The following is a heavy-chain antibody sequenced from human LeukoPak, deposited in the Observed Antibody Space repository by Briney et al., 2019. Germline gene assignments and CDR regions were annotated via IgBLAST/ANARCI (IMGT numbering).Heavy chain of an antibody. Sequence: GGSLRLSCAASGFTFSSHWMHWVRQVPGKGLVWVSRINGDGVGTTYADSVKGRFTISRDNTKSTLYLQMNSLRAEDTAVYYCARGPRSAKFFAGDYWGQGTLVTVSS. CDR2: INGDGVGT. J-gene: IGHJ4*02. V-gene: IGHV3-74*01. CDR3: ARGPRSAKFFAGDY. D-gene: IGHD3-3*01. CDR1: GFTFSSHW.